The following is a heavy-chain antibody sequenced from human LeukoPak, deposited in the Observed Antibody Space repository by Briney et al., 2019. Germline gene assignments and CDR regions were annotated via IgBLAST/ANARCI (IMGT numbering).Heavy chain of an antibody. Sequence: ASVKVSCKVSGYTLTELSMHWVRQAPGKGPEWMGGFDPEDGETIYAQKFQGRVTMTEDTSTDTAYMELSSLRSEDTAVYYCAMTDFWSGYVSGMDVWGQGTTVTVSS. J-gene: IGHJ6*02. CDR1: GYTLTELS. CDR3: AMTDFWSGYVSGMDV. D-gene: IGHD3-3*01. CDR2: FDPEDGET. V-gene: IGHV1-24*01.